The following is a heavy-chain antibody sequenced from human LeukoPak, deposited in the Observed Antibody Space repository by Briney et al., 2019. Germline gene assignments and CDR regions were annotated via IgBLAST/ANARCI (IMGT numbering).Heavy chain of an antibody. CDR1: GGSISSYY. Sequence: SETLSLTCTVSGGSISSYYWSWIRQPPGKGLEWTGYIYYSGSTNYNPSLKSRVTISVDTSKNQFSLKLSPVTAADTAVYYCARARGPKAYYYYMDVWGKGTTVTVSS. D-gene: IGHD3-10*01. CDR2: IYYSGST. CDR3: ARARGPKAYYYYMDV. V-gene: IGHV4-59*01. J-gene: IGHJ6*03.